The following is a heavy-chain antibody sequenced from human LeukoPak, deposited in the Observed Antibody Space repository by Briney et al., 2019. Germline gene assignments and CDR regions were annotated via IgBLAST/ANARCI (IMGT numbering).Heavy chain of an antibody. CDR1: GFTFRNYW. CDR2: IRQDGSEK. J-gene: IGHJ4*02. Sequence: GGSLRLSCAASGFTFRNYWMSWVRQAPGKGLEWVANIRQDGSEKYYVDSVKGRFTISRDNAKNSLYLQMNSLRTDDTAVYFCEREGPFDFWGQGTLVTVSS. CDR3: EREGPFDF. V-gene: IGHV3-7*01.